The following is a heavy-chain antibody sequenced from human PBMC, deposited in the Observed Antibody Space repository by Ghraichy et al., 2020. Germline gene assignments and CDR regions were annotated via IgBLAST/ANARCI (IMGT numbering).Heavy chain of an antibody. CDR2: INQGGTEK. V-gene: IGHV3-7*03. J-gene: IGHJ3*01. D-gene: IGHD3-22*01. Sequence: GESLNISCAASGFTFNYYWMSWVRQAPGKGLEWVANINQGGTEKYYVDSVKGRFTISRDNAKKSLYLEMSSLRAEDTAVYYCAREAMTVVFDAFDVWGQGTMVTVSS. CDR1: GFTFNYYW. CDR3: AREAMTVVFDAFDV.